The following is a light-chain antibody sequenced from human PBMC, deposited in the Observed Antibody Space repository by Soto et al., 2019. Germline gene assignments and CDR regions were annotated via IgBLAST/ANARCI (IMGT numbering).Light chain of an antibody. V-gene: IGKV3-20*01. CDR2: GGS. CDR3: QDYGTSHPWT. Sequence: EVVLTQSPGALSLSPGEGVTLSCRASQNIRGNELAWYRQKRGQAPRLLMYGGSTRADGIPDRFSGRGTGTNFNLTISRLEPGDSAVYYCQDYGTSHPWTFGQGTKLEIK. CDR1: QNIRGNE. J-gene: IGKJ1*01.